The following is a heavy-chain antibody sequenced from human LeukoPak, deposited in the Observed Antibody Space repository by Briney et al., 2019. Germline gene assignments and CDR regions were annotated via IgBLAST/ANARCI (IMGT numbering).Heavy chain of an antibody. Sequence: GGSLRLSCAASGFTFSSYGMHWARQAQGKGLEWVAFIRYDGSNKYYADSVKGRFTISRDNSKNTLYLQMNSLRAEDTAVYYCAKDSDGAGNFDPRVYWGQGTLVTVSS. CDR2: IRYDGSNK. CDR3: AKDSDGAGNFDPRVY. V-gene: IGHV3-30*02. CDR1: GFTFSSYG. D-gene: IGHD1-7*01. J-gene: IGHJ4*02.